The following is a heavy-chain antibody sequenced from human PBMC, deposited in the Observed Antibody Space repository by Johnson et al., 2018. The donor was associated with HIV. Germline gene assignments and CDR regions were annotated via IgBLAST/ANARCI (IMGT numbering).Heavy chain of an antibody. CDR3: ARDLVATSSSLAFDM. CDR2: IRYDGSNK. CDR1: GYTFNSYW. Sequence: QVQLVESGGGLVQPGGSLRLSCAASGYTFNSYWMSWVRQAPGKGLEWVAFIRYDGSNKYYADSVKGRFTISRDNSKNTLYLQMNSLRPEDTAVYYCARDLVATSSSLAFDMWGQGTMVTVSS. V-gene: IGHV3-30*02. D-gene: IGHD6-6*01. J-gene: IGHJ3*02.